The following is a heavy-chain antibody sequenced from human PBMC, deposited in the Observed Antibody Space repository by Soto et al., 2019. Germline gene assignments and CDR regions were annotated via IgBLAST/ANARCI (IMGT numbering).Heavy chain of an antibody. Sequence: ASVQFSWTASWYTFTSDGIIWGRKATCQGLEWVGWTSAYNGNTNYAQKLQGRVTMTTDTSTSTAYMELRSLRSDDTAVYYWARDVKVGYGDYRNGFDPGGQGTLVTIAS. CDR3: ARDVKVGYGDYRNGFDP. J-gene: IGHJ5*02. CDR2: TSAYNGNT. CDR1: WYTFTSDG. D-gene: IGHD4-17*01. V-gene: IGHV1-18*04.